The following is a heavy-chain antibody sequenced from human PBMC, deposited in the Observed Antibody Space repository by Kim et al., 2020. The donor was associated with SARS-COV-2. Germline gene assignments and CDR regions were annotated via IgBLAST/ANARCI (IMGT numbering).Heavy chain of an antibody. V-gene: IGHV3-30*02. J-gene: IGHJ6*02. Sequence: DSGTGRFTISRDNSQNTLYLQMNSLRAEDTAVYYCTKTGATYSYYYGMDVWGQGTTVTVSS. D-gene: IGHD1-7*01. CDR3: TKTGATYSYYYGMDV.